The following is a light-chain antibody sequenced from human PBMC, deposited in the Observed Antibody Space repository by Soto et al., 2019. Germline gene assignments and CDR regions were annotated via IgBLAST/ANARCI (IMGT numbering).Light chain of an antibody. J-gene: IGKJ2*01. CDR2: KVS. V-gene: IGKV2-30*02. CDR3: MQGTRWPPYT. CDR1: QSLVHSDGKTY. Sequence: DVVMTQSPLSLPVTLGQPASISCRSSQSLVHSDGKTYLNWFQQRPGQSPRRLIYKVSNRDSGVPDRFSGSGSVTYFTLKISRVEAEDVGVYYCMQGTRWPPYTFGQGTKLEIK.